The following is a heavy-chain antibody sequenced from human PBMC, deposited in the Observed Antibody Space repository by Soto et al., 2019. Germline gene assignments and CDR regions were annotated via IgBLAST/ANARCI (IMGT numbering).Heavy chain of an antibody. J-gene: IGHJ4*02. CDR2: AYYRSKWNT. D-gene: IGHD3-22*01. CDR3: ARGYYESGGYFDC. CDR1: GDNVSSNSAA. Sequence: SQTLSLTCAISGDNVSSNSAAWNWIRQSPSRGLEWLGRAYYRSKWNTDYAVSVNSRITISPDTSKNQFSLQLKSVTPEDTGVYYCARGYYESGGYFDCWGQGNLVTVSS. V-gene: IGHV6-1*01.